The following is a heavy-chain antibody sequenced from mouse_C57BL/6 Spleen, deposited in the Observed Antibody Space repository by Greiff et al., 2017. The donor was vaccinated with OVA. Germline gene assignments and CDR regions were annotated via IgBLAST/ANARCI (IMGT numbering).Heavy chain of an antibody. CDR1: GFTFSSYG. Sequence: EVHLVESGGDLVKPGGSLKLSCAASGFTFSSYGMTWVRQTPDKRLEWVATIGSGGSYTYYPDSVKGRFTISRDNAKNTLYLQMSSLKSEDTAMYYCARHEGYYGSIYYFDYWGQGTTLTVSS. CDR3: ARHEGYYGSIYYFDY. V-gene: IGHV5-6*01. D-gene: IGHD1-1*01. CDR2: IGSGGSYT. J-gene: IGHJ2*01.